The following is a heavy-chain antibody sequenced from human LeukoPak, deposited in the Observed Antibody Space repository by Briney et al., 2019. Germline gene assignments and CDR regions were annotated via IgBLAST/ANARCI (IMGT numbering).Heavy chain of an antibody. J-gene: IGHJ5*02. D-gene: IGHD4/OR15-4a*01. CDR3: SKSDYFDP. Sequence: GRSLRLSCKASGFNLSGPWVSWVRQAPGKGLVWVARSKYDGTTTTYADSVKGRFTISRDNPKNTLYLQMNSLRADDTAVYHCSKSDYFDPWGQGTVVTVSS. V-gene: IGHV3-74*03. CDR1: GFNLSGPW. CDR2: SKYDGTTT.